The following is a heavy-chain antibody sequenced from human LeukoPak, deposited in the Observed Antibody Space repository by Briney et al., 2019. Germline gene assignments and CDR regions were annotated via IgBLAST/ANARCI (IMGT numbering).Heavy chain of an antibody. Sequence: GGSLRLSCAASGLTFSRYNMNWVRQAPGKGLEWVSSIGTSSNNIYYTDSVKGRFTNSRDNAKNSLYLQVDSLRVEDTAVYFCASGTVGNYALDYWGQGTLVTASS. CDR1: GLTFSRYN. D-gene: IGHD1-7*01. CDR3: ASGTVGNYALDY. J-gene: IGHJ4*02. CDR2: IGTSSNNI. V-gene: IGHV3-21*01.